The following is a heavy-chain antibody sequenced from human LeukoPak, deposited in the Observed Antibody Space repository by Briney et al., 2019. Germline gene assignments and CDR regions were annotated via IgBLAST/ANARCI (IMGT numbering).Heavy chain of an antibody. J-gene: IGHJ4*02. CDR3: ARSCSSTSCYDDY. V-gene: IGHV1-69*04. Sequence: SVKVSCKASGGTFSSYAISWVRQAPGQGLEWMGRIIPILGIANYAQKFQGRVTITADKSTSTAYMELSSLRSEDTAVYYCARSCSSTSCYDDYWGQGTLVTVSS. CDR2: IIPILGIA. D-gene: IGHD2-2*01. CDR1: GGTFSSYA.